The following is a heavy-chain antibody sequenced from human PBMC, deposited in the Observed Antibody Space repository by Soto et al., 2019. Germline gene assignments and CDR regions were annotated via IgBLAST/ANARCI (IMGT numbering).Heavy chain of an antibody. CDR1: GDTLTKYG. V-gene: IGHV1-18*01. CDR2: IGYNGAT. CDR3: ARHHEKYCSGARCSAGGGIDV. Sequence: QVQLLQSGAEVKQPGASVKVSCKASGDTLTKYGITWMRQAPGQGLEWMGWIGYNGATNYAQKFRDRVIITADTSTTTAYLEMRSLRSDDTAAYYCARHHEKYCSGARCSAGGGIDVWCQGTTVTVSS. D-gene: IGHD2-15*01. J-gene: IGHJ6*02.